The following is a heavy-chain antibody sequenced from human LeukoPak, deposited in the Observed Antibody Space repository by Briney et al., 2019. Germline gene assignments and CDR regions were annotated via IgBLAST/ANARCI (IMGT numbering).Heavy chain of an antibody. Sequence: PGGSLRLSCAASGFTFSSYSMNWVRQAPGKGLEWVSSISSSSSYIYYADSLKDRFTISRDNAKNSLYLQMNSLRAEDTAVYYCARDNYSNYYYYYYMDVWGKGTTVTVSS. CDR1: GFTFSSYS. V-gene: IGHV3-21*01. J-gene: IGHJ6*03. CDR2: ISSSSSYI. CDR3: ARDNYSNYYYYYYMDV. D-gene: IGHD4-11*01.